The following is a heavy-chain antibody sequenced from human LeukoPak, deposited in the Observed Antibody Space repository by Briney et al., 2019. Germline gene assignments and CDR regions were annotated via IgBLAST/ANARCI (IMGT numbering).Heavy chain of an antibody. CDR3: AKVSDPLYGDYDRGY. D-gene: IGHD4-17*01. J-gene: IGHJ4*02. CDR2: ISDSGVST. Sequence: GGSLRLSCAESGFTFSSYAMSWVRQAPGKGLEWVSAISDSGVSTYYAASVKGRFIITRDNSKTTLYLQMNSLRAEYTAVYYCAKVSDPLYGDYDRGYWGQGTLVSVSS. CDR1: GFTFSSYA. V-gene: IGHV3-23*01.